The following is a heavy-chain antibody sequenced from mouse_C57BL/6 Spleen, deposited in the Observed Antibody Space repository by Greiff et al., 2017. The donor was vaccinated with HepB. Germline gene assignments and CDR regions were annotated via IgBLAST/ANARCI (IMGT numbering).Heavy chain of an antibody. D-gene: IGHD1-1*01. CDR1: GYSITSGYY. Sequence: VQLKESGPGLVKPSQSLSLTCSVTGYSITSGYYWNWIRQFPGNKLEWMGYISYDGSNNYNPSLKNRISITRDTSKNQFFLKLNSVTTEDTATYYCARDRGYYGSRAMDYWGQGTSVTVSS. CDR3: ARDRGYYGSRAMDY. V-gene: IGHV3-6*01. J-gene: IGHJ4*01. CDR2: ISYDGSN.